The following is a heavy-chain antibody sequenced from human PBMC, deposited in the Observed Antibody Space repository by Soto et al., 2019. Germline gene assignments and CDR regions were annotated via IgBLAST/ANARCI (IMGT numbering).Heavy chain of an antibody. J-gene: IGHJ5*02. Sequence: GASGKVSCQASGYTLSTYGINRGRQALGQGLEWMGWISAYNGNTNYAQKLQGRVTMTTDTSTSTAYMELRSLRSDDTAVYYCARSPRRVGPPVYDPWGQGTLVTVSS. V-gene: IGHV1-18*01. CDR3: ARSPRRVGPPVYDP. CDR2: ISAYNGNT. CDR1: GYTLSTYG. D-gene: IGHD1-26*01.